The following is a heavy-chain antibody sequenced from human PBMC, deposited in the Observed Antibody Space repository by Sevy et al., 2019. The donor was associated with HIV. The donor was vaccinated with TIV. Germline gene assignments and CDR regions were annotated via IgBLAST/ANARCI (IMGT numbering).Heavy chain of an antibody. Sequence: RGSLRLSCAASGFSFSSYWMSWVRQAPGKGLEWVASIKQDGSEKYYVDSVKGRFTISRDNAKNSLYLQMNSLTAEDTAVYSCARRYAYGDFDYWGQGTLVTVSS. CDR3: ARRYAYGDFDY. V-gene: IGHV3-7*01. J-gene: IGHJ4*02. D-gene: IGHD3-16*01. CDR1: GFSFSSYW. CDR2: IKQDGSEK.